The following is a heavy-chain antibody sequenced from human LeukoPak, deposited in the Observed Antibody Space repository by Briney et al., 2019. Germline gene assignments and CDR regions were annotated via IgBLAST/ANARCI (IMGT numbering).Heavy chain of an antibody. CDR3: ARDWGYCSSTSCYSAFDY. V-gene: IGHV3-30-3*01. CDR2: ISYDGSNK. J-gene: IGHJ4*02. CDR1: GFTFSSYA. Sequence: PGGSLRLSCAASGFTFSSYAMHWVRQAPGKGLEWVAVISYDGSNKYYADSVKGRFTISRDNSKNPLYLQMNSLRAEDTAVYYCARDWGYCSSTSCYSAFDYWGQGTLVTVSS. D-gene: IGHD2-2*01.